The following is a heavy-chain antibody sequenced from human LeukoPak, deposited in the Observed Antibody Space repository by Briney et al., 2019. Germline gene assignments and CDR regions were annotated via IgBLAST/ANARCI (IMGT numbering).Heavy chain of an antibody. Sequence: PSETLSLTCTVSGGSISSGSYYWSWIRQPAGKGLEWIGRIYTSGSTNYNPSLKSRVTISVDTSKNQFSLKLSSVTAADTAVYYCARDGYNIKGWYFDLWGRGTLVTVSS. CDR2: IYTSGST. CDR3: ARDGYNIKGWYFDL. D-gene: IGHD5-24*01. V-gene: IGHV4-61*02. J-gene: IGHJ2*01. CDR1: GGSISSGSYY.